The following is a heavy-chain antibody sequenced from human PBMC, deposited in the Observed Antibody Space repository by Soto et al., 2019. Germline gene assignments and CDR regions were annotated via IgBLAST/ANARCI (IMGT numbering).Heavy chain of an antibody. J-gene: IGHJ4*02. CDR2: IFNCGTT. Sequence: QVQLQESGPGLVKPSQTLSLTCSVSGASTVSHYHWTWIRQPPGKGLEWMGYIFNCGTTFSNPSLTSRLSISMDTSGNHFSLELRAVTDEVTDVYYCALALGPTTVLDCWSQCKLFTVSS. CDR1: GASTVSHYH. D-gene: IGHD1-26*01. V-gene: IGHV4-31*02. CDR3: ALALGPTTVLDC.